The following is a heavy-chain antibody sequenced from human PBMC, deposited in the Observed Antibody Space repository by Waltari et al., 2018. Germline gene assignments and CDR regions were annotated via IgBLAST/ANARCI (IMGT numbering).Heavy chain of an antibody. CDR1: GYTFTSYD. J-gene: IGHJ3*02. CDR3: ARGLSYYYDSSGHAFDI. D-gene: IGHD3-22*01. V-gene: IGHV1-8*01. CDR2: MNPTSGKT. Sequence: QVQLVQSGAEVKKPGASVKVSCKASGYTFTSYDINWVRQAPGQGLEWMGWMNPTSGKTGYAQKFQGRVTMTRNTSISTAYMELSSLRSEDTAVYYGARGLSYYYDSSGHAFDIWGQGTMVTVSS.